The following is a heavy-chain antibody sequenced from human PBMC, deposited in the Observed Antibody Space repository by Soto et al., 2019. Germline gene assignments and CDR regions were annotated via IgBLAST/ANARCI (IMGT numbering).Heavy chain of an antibody. D-gene: IGHD4-17*01. CDR1: GYSFTNYW. J-gene: IGHJ3*01. Sequence: PGESLKISCKGSGYSFTNYWIGWVRQMPGKGLQWMGVIYPDDSDTRYSPSFQGHVTISVDKSISTAYLQWSSLKASDTAMYYCARPRPNYGGHFGAFGVWGQGTMVTVSS. CDR3: ARPRPNYGGHFGAFGV. CDR2: IYPDDSDT. V-gene: IGHV5-51*01.